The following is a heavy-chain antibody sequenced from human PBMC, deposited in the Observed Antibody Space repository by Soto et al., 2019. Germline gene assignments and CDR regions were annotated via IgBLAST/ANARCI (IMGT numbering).Heavy chain of an antibody. D-gene: IGHD3-22*01. Sequence: XSVKVSCQASGYTFTSYDINWVRQATGQGLEWMGWMNPNSGNTGYAQKFQGRVTMTRNTSISTAYMELSSLRSEDTAVYYCARGLIPSYYYDSSGPVVPSYWGQGTLVTVSS. CDR2: MNPNSGNT. CDR1: GYTFTSYD. CDR3: ARGLIPSYYYDSSGPVVPSY. V-gene: IGHV1-8*01. J-gene: IGHJ4*02.